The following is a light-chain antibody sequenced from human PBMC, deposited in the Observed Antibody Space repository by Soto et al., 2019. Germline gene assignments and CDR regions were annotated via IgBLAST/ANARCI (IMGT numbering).Light chain of an antibody. J-gene: IGKJ4*01. CDR1: QSVGYH. V-gene: IGKV3-11*01. CDR2: DAS. CDR3: QQRCNWPPVT. Sequence: EIVLTQSPATLSLSPGERATLSCRASQSVGYHLAWYQQKPGQAPRLLIYDASNRATGIPARFSGSGSGTDFTLAISSLEPEDFAVYYCQQRCNWPPVTFGGGTKVEIK.